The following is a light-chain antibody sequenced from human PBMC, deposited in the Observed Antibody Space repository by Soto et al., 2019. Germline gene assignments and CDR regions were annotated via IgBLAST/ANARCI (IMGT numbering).Light chain of an antibody. CDR1: QSVSTY. CDR3: QQRSSWPPTIT. CDR2: DAS. Sequence: EIVLTQSPATLSLSLGERATLSCRASQSVSTYLAWYQQRPGQAPRLLIYDASYRATDIPPRFSGSVSGTDFTLTISSLAPEDFAAYYCQQRSSWPPTITFGQGTRLEIK. J-gene: IGKJ5*01. V-gene: IGKV3-11*01.